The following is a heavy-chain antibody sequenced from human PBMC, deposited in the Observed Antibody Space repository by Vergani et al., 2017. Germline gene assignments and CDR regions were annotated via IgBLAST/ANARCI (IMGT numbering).Heavy chain of an antibody. CDR1: GYSFTNYW. Sequence: EVQLVQSGAEVTKPGESLKIPCQISGYSFTNYWIGWVRQMPGKGLEWMGIIHPADSDTRYSPSFQGQVTISVDKSIRTAYLQRSSLRASDSAMYYCARLYGRDSSGSKYFDYWGQGTLVTVSS. J-gene: IGHJ4*02. V-gene: IGHV5-51*01. CDR2: IHPADSDT. CDR3: ARLYGRDSSGSKYFDY. D-gene: IGHD3-22*01.